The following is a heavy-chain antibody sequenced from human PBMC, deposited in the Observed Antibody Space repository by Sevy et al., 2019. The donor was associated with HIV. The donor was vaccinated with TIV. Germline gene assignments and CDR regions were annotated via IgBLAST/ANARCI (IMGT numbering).Heavy chain of an antibody. D-gene: IGHD3-16*02. Sequence: GGSLRLSCAAPGLTFSNYGWIWVRQAPGKGLEWVPSIGGVRVTYDADSVKARFSISRNNSKNMWFLQMNSLTAEDTAVYYCAKKRGEISPQGMYYFDYWGQGTLVTVSS. J-gene: IGHJ4*02. CDR2: IGGVRVT. V-gene: IGHV3-23*01. CDR1: GLTFSNYG. CDR3: AKKRGEISPQGMYYFDY.